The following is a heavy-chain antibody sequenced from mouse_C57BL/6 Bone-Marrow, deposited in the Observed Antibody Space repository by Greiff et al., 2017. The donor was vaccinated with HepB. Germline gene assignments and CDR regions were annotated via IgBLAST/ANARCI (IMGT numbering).Heavy chain of an antibody. Sequence: EVQLQQSGAELVRPGASVKLSCTASGFNIKDYYMHWVKQRPEQGLEWIGRIDPEDGDTEYAPKFQGKATMTADTSSNTAYLQLSSLTSEDTAVDYCTRGYGSSKGFAYWGQGTLVTVSA. CDR2: IDPEDGDT. D-gene: IGHD1-1*01. V-gene: IGHV14-1*01. J-gene: IGHJ3*01. CDR3: TRGYGSSKGFAY. CDR1: GFNIKDYY.